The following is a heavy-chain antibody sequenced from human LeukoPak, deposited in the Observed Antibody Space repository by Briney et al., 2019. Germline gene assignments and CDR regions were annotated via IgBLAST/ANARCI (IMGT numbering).Heavy chain of an antibody. D-gene: IGHD3-10*01. J-gene: IGHJ4*02. CDR2: MNPNSGNT. CDR1: GYTFTSYD. V-gene: IGHV1-8*01. Sequence: ASVKVSCKASGYTFTSYDVNWVRQATGQGLEWMGWMNPNSGNTGYAQKFQGRVTMTRNTSISTAYMELSSLRSEDADVYYCASRPMVRGVATAVDYWGQGTLVTVSS. CDR3: ASRPMVRGVATAVDY.